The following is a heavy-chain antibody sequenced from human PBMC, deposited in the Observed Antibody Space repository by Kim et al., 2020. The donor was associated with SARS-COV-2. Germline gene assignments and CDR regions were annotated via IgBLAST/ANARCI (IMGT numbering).Heavy chain of an antibody. CDR1: GFTFSSYE. CDR2: ISGSGSTI. CDR3: ARSNYVILTGYLNYFDY. V-gene: IGHV3-48*03. Sequence: GGSLRLSCAASGFTFSSYEMNWVRQAPGKGLEWVSYISGSGSTIFYADSVKGRFTISRDNAKNSLYLQMNSLRAEDTAVYYCARSNYVILTGYLNYFDYWGQGTRVTVSS. J-gene: IGHJ4*02. D-gene: IGHD3-9*01.